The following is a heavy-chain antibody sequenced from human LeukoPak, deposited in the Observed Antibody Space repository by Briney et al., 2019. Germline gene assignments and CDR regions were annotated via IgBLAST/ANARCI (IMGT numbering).Heavy chain of an antibody. CDR1: GFTFSSYA. J-gene: IGHJ3*02. D-gene: IGHD3-22*01. V-gene: IGHV3-23*01. CDR3: AKALPFDSSGYSAPIDAFDI. CDR2: ISGSGGST. Sequence: GGSLRLSCAASGFTFSSYAMSRVRQAPGKGLEWVSAISGSGGSTYYADSVKGRFTISRDNSKNTLYLQMNSLRAEDTAVYYCAKALPFDSSGYSAPIDAFDIWGQGTMVTVSS.